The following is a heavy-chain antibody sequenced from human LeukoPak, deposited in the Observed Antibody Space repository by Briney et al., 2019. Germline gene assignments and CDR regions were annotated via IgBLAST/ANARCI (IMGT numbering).Heavy chain of an antibody. V-gene: IGHV4-39*01. CDR2: ISYSGNT. J-gene: IGHJ4*02. Sequence: SETLSLTCTVSGGSISSGNYLWGWIRQPPGKGLEWIGGISYSGNTYYNPSLKSRVTISVDTSKNQFSLKLSSVTAADTAVFYCARLQYYDSRGYYYGFDFWGQGTLVTVSS. D-gene: IGHD3-22*01. CDR3: ARLQYYDSRGYYYGFDF. CDR1: GGSISSGNYL.